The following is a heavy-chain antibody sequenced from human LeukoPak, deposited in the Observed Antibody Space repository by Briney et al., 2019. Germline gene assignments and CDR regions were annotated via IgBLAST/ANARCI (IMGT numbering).Heavy chain of an antibody. D-gene: IGHD3-3*01. CDR2: IYYSGST. V-gene: IGHV4-30-4*08. CDR3: ARRSGFWSGYYLFDY. J-gene: IGHJ4*02. CDR1: GGSISSGDYY. Sequence: TLSLTCTVSGGSISSGDYYWSWIRQPPGKGLEWIGYIYYSGSTYYNPSLKSRVTISVDTSKNQFSLKLSSVTAADTAVYYCARRSGFWSGYYLFDYWGQGTLVTVSS.